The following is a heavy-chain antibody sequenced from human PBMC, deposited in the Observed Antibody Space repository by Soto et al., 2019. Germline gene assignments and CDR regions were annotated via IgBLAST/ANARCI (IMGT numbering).Heavy chain of an antibody. CDR2: INHSGST. CDR3: ARGMGAEHTFYYYFGMDV. Sequence: PSETLSLTCAVYGGSFSAYHWSWIRQPPGKGLEWIGEINHSGSTKYNPSLKSRVTISVDTSKNQFSLKLSSVTAADTAVYYCARGMGAEHTFYYYFGMDVWGQGTTVTSP. V-gene: IGHV4-34*01. CDR1: GGSFSAYH. D-gene: IGHD3-16*01. J-gene: IGHJ6*02.